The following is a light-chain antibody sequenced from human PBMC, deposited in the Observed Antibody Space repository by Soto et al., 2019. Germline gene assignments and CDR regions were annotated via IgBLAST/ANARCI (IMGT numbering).Light chain of an antibody. Sequence: DIQMTQSPSTLSASVGDRVTITCRASENIKNWLAWYQQTAGKAPKVLISDASRLEAGVPSRFSGSGSGTDFTLTITSMPTDDFGHYYCQQYDVNPKTFGQGTKVDIK. V-gene: IGKV1-5*01. CDR2: DAS. J-gene: IGKJ1*01. CDR3: QQYDVNPKT. CDR1: ENIKNW.